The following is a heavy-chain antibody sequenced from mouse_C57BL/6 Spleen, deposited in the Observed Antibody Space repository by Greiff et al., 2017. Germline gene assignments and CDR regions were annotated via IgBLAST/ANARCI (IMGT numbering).Heavy chain of an antibody. Sequence: VQLQQPGAELVMPGASVKLSCKASGYTFTSYWMHWVTQRPGQGLEWIGEIDPSDSYTNYNQKFKGKSTLTVDKSSSTAYMQLSSLTSEDSAVYYCARYYYDYDAMDYWGQGTSVTVSS. J-gene: IGHJ4*01. CDR2: IDPSDSYT. D-gene: IGHD2-1*01. CDR1: GYTFTSYW. V-gene: IGHV1-69*01. CDR3: ARYYYDYDAMDY.